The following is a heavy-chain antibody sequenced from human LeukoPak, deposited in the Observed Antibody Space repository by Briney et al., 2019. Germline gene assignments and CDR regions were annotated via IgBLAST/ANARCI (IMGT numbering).Heavy chain of an antibody. D-gene: IGHD6-19*01. CDR3: AKGWYSSGWSNGDYFDY. V-gene: IGHV3-23*01. CDR1: GFTFSSYA. Sequence: PGGSLRLSCAASGFTFSSYAMSWVRQAPGKGLEWVSAIRGSGGSTYYADSVKGRFTISRDNSKNTLYLQMNSLRAEDTAVYYCAKGWYSSGWSNGDYFDYWGQGTLVTLSS. J-gene: IGHJ4*02. CDR2: IRGSGGST.